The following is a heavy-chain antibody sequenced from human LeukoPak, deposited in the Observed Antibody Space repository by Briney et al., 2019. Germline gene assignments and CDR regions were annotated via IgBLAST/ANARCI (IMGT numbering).Heavy chain of an antibody. CDR3: ARDPYCSSTSCYDYYYYGMDV. J-gene: IGHJ6*02. D-gene: IGHD2-2*01. CDR2: IIPIFGTA. Sequence: SVKVSCKASGGTFSNYAISWVRQAPGQGLEWMGGIIPIFGTANYAQKFQGRVTITADESTSTAYMELSSLRSEDTAVYYCARDPYCSSTSCYDYYYYGMDVWGQGTTVTVSS. CDR1: GGTFSNYA. V-gene: IGHV1-69*13.